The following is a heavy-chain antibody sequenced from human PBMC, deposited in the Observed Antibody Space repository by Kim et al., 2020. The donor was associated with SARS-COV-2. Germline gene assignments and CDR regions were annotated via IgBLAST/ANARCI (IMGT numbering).Heavy chain of an antibody. CDR1: GGSVSSSDYA. D-gene: IGHD2-8*01. CDR2: ARHSGTF. V-gene: IGHV4-39*07. Sequence: SETLSLTCSVSGGSVSSSDYAWGWVRQPPGKGLEWIGGARHSGTFSYNPSFKGRLTISLDTSKNQFSLNLRSVTAADTAVYFCARDPINDSSVYLDYWGQGTLVTVSS. J-gene: IGHJ4*02. CDR3: ARDPINDSSVYLDY.